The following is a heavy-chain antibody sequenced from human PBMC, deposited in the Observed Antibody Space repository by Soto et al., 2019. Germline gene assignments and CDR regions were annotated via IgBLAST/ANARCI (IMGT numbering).Heavy chain of an antibody. J-gene: IGHJ6*02. CDR2: ISGSGANT. Sequence: GGSLRLSCAASGFTFSGYAMTRLRQAPGKGLEWVSSISGSGANTYYADSVKGRFTISRDNSKNTLSLQMNSLRADDTAVYYCAKSPDFYYYGMDVWGQGTTVTVSS. CDR1: GFTFSGYA. CDR3: AKSPDFYYYGMDV. V-gene: IGHV3-23*01.